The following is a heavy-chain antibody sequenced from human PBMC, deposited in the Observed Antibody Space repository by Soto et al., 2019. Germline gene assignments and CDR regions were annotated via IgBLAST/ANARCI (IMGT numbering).Heavy chain of an antibody. CDR2: IIPIFGTA. CDR1: GGTFSSYA. CDR3: AREHLLGVAADGDYYYDGMDV. D-gene: IGHD6-13*01. V-gene: IGHV1-69*01. J-gene: IGHJ6*02. Sequence: QVQLVQSGAEVKKPGSSVKVSCKASGGTFSSYAISWVRQAPGQGLEWMGGIIPIFGTANYAQKFQGRVTITADESTSTAHMELSSLRSEDTAVYSCAREHLLGVAADGDYYYDGMDVSGQGTTVIVSS.